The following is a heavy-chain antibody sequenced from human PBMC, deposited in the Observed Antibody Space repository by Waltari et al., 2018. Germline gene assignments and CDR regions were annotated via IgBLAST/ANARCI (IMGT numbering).Heavy chain of an antibody. CDR2: IYTSGST. Sequence: QVQLQESGPGLVKPSQTLSLTCTVSGGSISSGSYYWSWIRQPAGKGLEWIGYIYTSGSTNYNPSLKSRVTISVDTSKNQFSLKLSSVTAADTAVYYCARVMSRRAAPDYWGQGTLVTVSS. J-gene: IGHJ4*02. V-gene: IGHV4-61*09. D-gene: IGHD6-6*01. CDR1: GGSISSGSYY. CDR3: ARVMSRRAAPDY.